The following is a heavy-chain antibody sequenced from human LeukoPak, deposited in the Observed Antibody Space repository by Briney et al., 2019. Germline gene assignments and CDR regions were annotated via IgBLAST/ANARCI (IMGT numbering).Heavy chain of an antibody. CDR2: IKEDGSEK. CDR3: ARLGYCSAGNCFYSMDV. J-gene: IGHJ6*04. D-gene: IGHD2-15*01. CDR1: GFTFSTYW. V-gene: IGHV3-7*03. Sequence: PGGSLRLSCAASGFTFSTYWMSWARQAPGKGLEWVANIKEDGSEKHYVDSVKGRFTISRDNAKNSLYLQLNSLRAEDTAVYYCARLGYCSAGNCFYSMDVWGNGTTVTVSS.